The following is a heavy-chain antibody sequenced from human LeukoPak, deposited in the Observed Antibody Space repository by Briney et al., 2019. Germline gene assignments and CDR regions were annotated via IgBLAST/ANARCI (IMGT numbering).Heavy chain of an antibody. D-gene: IGHD2-15*01. J-gene: IGHJ4*02. V-gene: IGHV4-39*01. CDR3: VRRGYCSGGSCYVSY. CDR2: IYYSGNT. Sequence: SETLSLTCTVSGGSISSSNYYWDWIRQPPGKGLEWIGSIYYSGNTYYNPSLKSRVTISVDTSKNQFSLKLNSVTAADTAVYYCVRRGYCSGGSCYVSYWGQGTLVTVSS. CDR1: GGSISSSNYY.